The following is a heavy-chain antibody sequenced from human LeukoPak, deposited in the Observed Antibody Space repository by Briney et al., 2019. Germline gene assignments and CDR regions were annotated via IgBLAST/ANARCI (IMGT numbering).Heavy chain of an antibody. V-gene: IGHV3-23*01. Sequence: GGSLRLSCAASGFTFSSYAMSWVRQAPGKGPEWVSTTSGSSGNTYYADSVKGRFTISRDNSKNTLYLQMNSLRAEDTAVYYCAKDSKIVGAAFRSYHYMDVWGKGTAVTVSS. CDR3: AKDSKIVGAAFRSYHYMDV. D-gene: IGHD1-26*01. J-gene: IGHJ6*03. CDR1: GFTFSSYA. CDR2: TSGSSGNT.